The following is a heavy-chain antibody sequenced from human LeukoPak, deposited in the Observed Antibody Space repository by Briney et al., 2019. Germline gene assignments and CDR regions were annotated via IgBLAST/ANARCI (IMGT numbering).Heavy chain of an antibody. Sequence: SETLSLTCAVYGGSLSGYYWSWIRQPPGKGLEWIGEINHSGSTNYNPSLKSRVTISVDTSKNQFSLKLSSVTAADTAVYYCARGSPFYSGSYYTTTIYDYWGQGTLVTVSS. CDR2: INHSGST. D-gene: IGHD1-26*01. J-gene: IGHJ4*02. CDR3: ARGSPFYSGSYYTTTIYDY. CDR1: GGSLSGYY. V-gene: IGHV4-34*01.